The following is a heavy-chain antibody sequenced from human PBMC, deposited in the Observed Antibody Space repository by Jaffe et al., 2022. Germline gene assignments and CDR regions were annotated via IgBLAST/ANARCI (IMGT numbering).Heavy chain of an antibody. J-gene: IGHJ2*01. V-gene: IGHV3-48*01. Sequence: EVQLVESGGGLVQPGGSLRLSCAASGFTFSSYSMNWVRQAPGKGLEWVSYISSSSSTIYYADSVKGRFTISRDNAKNSLYLQMNSLRAEDTAVYYCARGDYGDYGDMHWYFDLWGRGTLVTVSS. CDR1: GFTFSSYS. D-gene: IGHD4-17*01. CDR3: ARGDYGDYGDMHWYFDL. CDR2: ISSSSSTI.